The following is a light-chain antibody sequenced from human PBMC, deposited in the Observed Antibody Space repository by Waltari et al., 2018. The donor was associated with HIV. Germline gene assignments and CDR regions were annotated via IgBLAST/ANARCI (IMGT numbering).Light chain of an antibody. CDR1: QSIELF. CDR3: QQRRTFPRT. CDR2: NGS. V-gene: IGKV3-11*01. Sequence: EIVLTQSPATLSLSPGDRATISCRPSQSIELFLGWFQQKPGQPPGLLVYNGSKRAIGAPARFTGSGSGTDFTFTSSSLEPEDFAFYVCQQRRTFPRTFGGGTKVEIK. J-gene: IGKJ4*01.